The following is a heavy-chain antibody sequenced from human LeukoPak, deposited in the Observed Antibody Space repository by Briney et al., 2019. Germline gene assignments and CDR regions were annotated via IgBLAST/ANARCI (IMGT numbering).Heavy chain of an antibody. D-gene: IGHD6-13*01. CDR2: MNPNSGNT. J-gene: IGHJ5*02. Sequence: GASVKDSCKASGYTFTSYDINWVRQATGQGLEWMGWMNPNSGNTGYAQKFQGRVTMTRNTSISTAYMELSSLRSEDTAVYYCARGRIAAAGTFDPWGQGTLVTVSS. CDR1: GYTFTSYD. CDR3: ARGRIAAAGTFDP. V-gene: IGHV1-8*01.